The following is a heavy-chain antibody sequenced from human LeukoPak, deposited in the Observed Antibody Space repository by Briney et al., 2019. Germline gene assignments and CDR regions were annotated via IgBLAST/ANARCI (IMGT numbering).Heavy chain of an antibody. CDR3: AKDPPSFHH. V-gene: IGHV3-30*18. CDR1: GFTFSSYG. Sequence: GRSLRLSCEDSGFTFSSYGMHWVRQGPGKGLEWVAVISHDGSNKYYADSVEGRFTISRDNSKNTLFLQMNNLRAGDTAVYYCAKDPPSFHHWGQGTLVTVSS. J-gene: IGHJ1*01. CDR2: ISHDGSNK.